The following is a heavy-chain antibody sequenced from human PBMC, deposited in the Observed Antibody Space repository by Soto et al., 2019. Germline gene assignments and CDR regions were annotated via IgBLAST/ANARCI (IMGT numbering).Heavy chain of an antibody. J-gene: IGHJ4*02. CDR2: ISGSGGST. V-gene: IGHV3-23*01. Sequence: GGSLRLSCAASGFTFSSYAMSWVRQAPGKGLEWVSAISGSGGSTYYADSVKGRFTISRDNSKNTLYLQMNSLRAEDTAVYYCAKGLPPRGGLVVRGAGFDYWGQGTLVTVSS. D-gene: IGHD3-10*01. CDR3: AKGLPPRGGLVVRGAGFDY. CDR1: GFTFSSYA.